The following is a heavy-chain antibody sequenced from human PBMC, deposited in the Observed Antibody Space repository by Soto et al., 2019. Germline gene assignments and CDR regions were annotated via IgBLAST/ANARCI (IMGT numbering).Heavy chain of an antibody. D-gene: IGHD3-9*01. CDR1: GGSISSYY. CDR3: ACSRYDILTGYYSKTYYYYYYMAV. CDR2: IYYSGST. V-gene: IGHV4-59*08. Sequence: PSETLSLTCTVSGGSISSYYWSWIRQPPGKGLEWIGYIYYSGSTNYNPSLKSRVTISVDTSKNQFSLKLSSVTAADTAVYYCACSRYDILTGYYSKTYYYYYYMAVWGKGTTVTVSS. J-gene: IGHJ6*03.